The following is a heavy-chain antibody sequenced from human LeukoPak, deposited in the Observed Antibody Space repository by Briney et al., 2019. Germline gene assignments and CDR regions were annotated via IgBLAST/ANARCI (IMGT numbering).Heavy chain of an antibody. J-gene: IGHJ4*02. CDR2: VHNSGNT. V-gene: IGHV4-59*13. CDR3: ASYYDSSVYYPMRYFDC. D-gene: IGHD3-22*01. CDR1: GGSISSDS. Sequence: SQTLSLTCTVSGGSISSDSCSWIRHPPRDGLGWDGYVHNSGNTNYNPSLKSRVTISVDTSTNQFTLKLSSVTAADTAVYYCASYYDSSVYYPMRYFDCWGQGTLVTVSS.